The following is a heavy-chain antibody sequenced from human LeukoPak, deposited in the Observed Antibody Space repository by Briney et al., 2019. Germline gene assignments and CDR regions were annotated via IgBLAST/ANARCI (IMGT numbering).Heavy chain of an antibody. CDR1: GFTFNSYW. J-gene: IGHJ4*02. D-gene: IGHD3-22*01. V-gene: IGHV3-7*01. Sequence: GGSLRLSCAASGFTFNSYWMAWVGQAPGKGLEWVANIKQDGNKKYYVDSVKGRFTISRDNAKNSLYLQMNSLRAEDTAVYYCARTSLGYPGYWGQGTLVTVSS. CDR3: ARTSLGYPGY. CDR2: IKQDGNKK.